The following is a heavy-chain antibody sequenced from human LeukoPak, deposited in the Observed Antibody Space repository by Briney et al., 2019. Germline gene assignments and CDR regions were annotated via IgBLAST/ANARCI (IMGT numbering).Heavy chain of an antibody. CDR3: ARVPRRITMIASDAFDI. D-gene: IGHD3-22*01. V-gene: IGHV3-66*01. CDR1: GFTVSSNY. Sequence: VGSLRLSSAASGFTVSSNYMSWVRQAPGKGLEWVSVIYSGGSTYYADSVTGRFTISRDNCKNTLYLQMNSLRAADTAVYYCARVPRRITMIASDAFDIWGQGTMVTVSS. CDR2: IYSGGST. J-gene: IGHJ3*02.